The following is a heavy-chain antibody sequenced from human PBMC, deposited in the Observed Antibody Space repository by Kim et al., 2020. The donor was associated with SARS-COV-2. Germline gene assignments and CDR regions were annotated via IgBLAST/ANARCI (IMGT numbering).Heavy chain of an antibody. V-gene: IGHV4-31*01. CDR3: ARGQVPKADTAMLGSRMGGAWAFDI. Sequence: SETLSLTCTVSGGSISSGGYYWSWIRQHPGKGLEWIGYIYYSGSTYYNPSLKSLVTISVDTSKNQFSLKLSSVTAADTAVYYCARGQVPKADTAMLGSRMGGAWAFDIWGQGTMVTVSS. CDR1: GGSISSGGYY. J-gene: IGHJ3*02. D-gene: IGHD5-18*01. CDR2: IYYSGST.